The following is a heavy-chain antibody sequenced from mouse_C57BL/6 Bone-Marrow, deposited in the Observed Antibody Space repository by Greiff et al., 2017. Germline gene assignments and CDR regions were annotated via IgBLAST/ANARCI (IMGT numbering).Heavy chain of an antibody. V-gene: IGHV14-2*01. CDR1: GFNIKDYY. Sequence: EVQLQQSGAELVKPGASVKLSCTASGFNIKDYYMHWVKQRTEQGLEWIGRIDPEDGATKYAPKFQGKATITADTSSNTAYLQLSSLTSEDTAVDCCAPIYYGNYYAMDYWGQGTSVTVSS. J-gene: IGHJ4*01. D-gene: IGHD2-1*01. CDR2: IDPEDGAT. CDR3: APIYYGNYYAMDY.